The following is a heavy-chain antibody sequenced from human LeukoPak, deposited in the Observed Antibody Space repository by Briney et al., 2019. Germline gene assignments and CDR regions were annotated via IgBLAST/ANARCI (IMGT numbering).Heavy chain of an antibody. CDR2: IYTSGST. CDR3: ARDYRLPIWFGESYGMDV. CDR1: GGSISSYY. D-gene: IGHD3-10*01. J-gene: IGHJ6*02. V-gene: IGHV4-4*07. Sequence: PSETLSLTCTVSGGSISSYYWSWIRQPAGKGLEWIGRIYTSGSTNYNPSLKSRVTMSVDTSKNQFSLKLSSVTAADTAVYYCARDYRLPIWFGESYGMDVWGQGTTVTVSS.